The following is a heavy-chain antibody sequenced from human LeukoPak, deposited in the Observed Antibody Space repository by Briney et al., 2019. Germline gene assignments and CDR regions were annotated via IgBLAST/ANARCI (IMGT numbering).Heavy chain of an antibody. V-gene: IGHV3-53*01. CDR3: ARAYSSGWSHFDF. J-gene: IGHJ4*02. Sequence: PGGSLRLSCAASGFTVSSTYMSWVRQAPGKGLQWVSIVYNSGEKYYTDSVKGRFTISRNNSKNTLYLQMKSLRAEDTAVYYCARAYSSGWSHFDFWGQGTLVTVSS. CDR2: VYNSGEK. D-gene: IGHD6-19*01. CDR1: GFTVSSTY.